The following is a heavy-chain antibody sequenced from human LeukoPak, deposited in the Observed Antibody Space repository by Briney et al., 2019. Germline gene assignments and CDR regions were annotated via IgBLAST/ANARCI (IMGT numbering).Heavy chain of an antibody. CDR2: INHSGST. CDR1: GGSFSGYY. V-gene: IGHV4-34*01. CDR3: TRGGGSSGYYLDY. D-gene: IGHD3-22*01. Sequence: SETLSLTCAVYGGSFSGYYWSWIRQPPGKGLEWIGEINHSGSTNYNPSLKSRVTISVDTSKNQFSLKLSSVTAADTAVYYCTRGGGSSGYYLDYWGQGTLVTVSS. J-gene: IGHJ4*02.